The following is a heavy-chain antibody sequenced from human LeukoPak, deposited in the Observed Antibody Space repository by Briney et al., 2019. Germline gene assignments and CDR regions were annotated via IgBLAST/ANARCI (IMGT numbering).Heavy chain of an antibody. V-gene: IGHV6-1*01. CDR3: ARDRAMYNWFDP. D-gene: IGHD3-10*01. Sequence: SQTLALTCAISGDSVSSKSAAWNWIRQSPSRGLEWLGRTYYRSKWYSDYAVSVKSRITITPDTSKNQFSLQLNSVTPDDTALYYCARDRAMYNWFDPWGQGTLVTVSS. CDR1: GDSVSSKSAA. CDR2: TYYRSKWYS. J-gene: IGHJ5*02.